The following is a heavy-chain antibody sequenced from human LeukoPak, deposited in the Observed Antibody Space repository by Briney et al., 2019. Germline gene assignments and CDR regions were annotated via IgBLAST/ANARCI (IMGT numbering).Heavy chain of an antibody. CDR1: GFTFSDYY. D-gene: IGHD3-22*01. CDR3: ARSGSSVYYRSVLDY. V-gene: IGHV3-11*01. CDR2: IIRSGSTI. J-gene: IGHJ4*02. Sequence: PGGSLRLACAASGFTFSDYYMSWIRQAPGKGLGWVSYIIRSGSTIYYADSVKCRFPIPRDNAKNSLYLQMNSLRAEDTAVYHCARSGSSVYYRSVLDYWGQGTLVTVSS.